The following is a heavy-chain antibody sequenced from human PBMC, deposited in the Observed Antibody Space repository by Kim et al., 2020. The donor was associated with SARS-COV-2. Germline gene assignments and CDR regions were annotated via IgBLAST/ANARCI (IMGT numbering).Heavy chain of an antibody. J-gene: IGHJ6*01. CDR1: GFTFSSYA. D-gene: IGHD3-10*01. V-gene: IGHV3-30*04. Sequence: GRSLRLSCAASGFTFSSYAMHWVRQAPGKGLEWVAVISYDGSNKYYADSVKGRFTISRDNSKNTLYLQMNSLRAEDTAVYYCARDRGSGSYPNYYYGMDV. CDR3: ARDRGSGSYPNYYYGMDV. CDR2: ISYDGSNK.